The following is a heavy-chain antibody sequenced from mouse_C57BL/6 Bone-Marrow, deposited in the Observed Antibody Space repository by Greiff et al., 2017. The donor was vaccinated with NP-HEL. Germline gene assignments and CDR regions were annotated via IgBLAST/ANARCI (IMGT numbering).Heavy chain of an antibody. CDR2: ISDGGSYT. Sequence: EVQRVESGGGLVKPGGSLKLSCAASGFTFSSYAMSWVRQTPEKRLEWVATISDGGSYTYYPDNVKGRFTISRDNAKNNLYLQMSHLKSEDTAMYYCARDGYDYAWFAYWGQGTLVTVSA. D-gene: IGHD2-4*01. CDR3: ARDGYDYAWFAY. J-gene: IGHJ3*01. CDR1: GFTFSSYA. V-gene: IGHV5-4*01.